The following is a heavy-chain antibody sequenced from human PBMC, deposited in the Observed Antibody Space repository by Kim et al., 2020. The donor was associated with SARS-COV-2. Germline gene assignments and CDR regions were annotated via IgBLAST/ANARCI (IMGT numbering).Heavy chain of an antibody. J-gene: IGHJ4*01. Sequence: SETLSLTCTVSGGSISSSSYYWGWIRQPPGKGLEWIGSIYYSGSTYYNPSLKSRVTISVDTSKNQFSLKLSSVTAADTAVYYCARQGSRYNWNDDDYWG. CDR2: IYYSGST. V-gene: IGHV4-39*01. D-gene: IGHD1-1*01. CDR3: ARQGSRYNWNDDDY. CDR1: GGSISSSSYY.